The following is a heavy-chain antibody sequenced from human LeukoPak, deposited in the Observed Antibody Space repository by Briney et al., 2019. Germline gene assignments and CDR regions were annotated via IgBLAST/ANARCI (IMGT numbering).Heavy chain of an antibody. J-gene: IGHJ4*01. D-gene: IGHD4-17*01. CDR1: GFSFSNSY. CDR3: STGARSLLY. Sequence: PGESLRLSCVVSGFSFSNSYMTWIRQTPGKGLESLAYISGSGSDIYYADSVKGRFTISRDNAKNSLYLQLNSLRPEDTALYYCSTGARSLLYWGHGTLVTVSS. CDR2: ISGSGSDI. V-gene: IGHV3-11*01.